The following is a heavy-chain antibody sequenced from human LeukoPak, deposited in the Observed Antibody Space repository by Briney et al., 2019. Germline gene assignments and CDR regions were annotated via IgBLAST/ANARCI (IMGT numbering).Heavy chain of an antibody. D-gene: IGHD3/OR15-3a*01. CDR3: AGWTTHHFDS. V-gene: IGHV3-23*01. CDR1: EFTFSDNG. CDR2: ISYSGDNT. J-gene: IGHJ4*02. Sequence: GGSLRLSCAASEFTFSDNGMSWVRQAPGKGLEGISTISYSGDNTHYADSVKGRFTISRDNSKGTLWLQMNSLRAEDTAVYYCAGWTTHHFDSWGQGTLVTVSS.